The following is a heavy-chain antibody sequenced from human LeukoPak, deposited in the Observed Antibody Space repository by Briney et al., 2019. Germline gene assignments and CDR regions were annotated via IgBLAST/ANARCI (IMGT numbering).Heavy chain of an antibody. CDR2: IWYDVSNK. V-gene: IGHV3-33*06. Sequence: GGSLRLSCAASGFTFSSYGMHWVRQAPGKGLEWVAVIWYDVSNKYYADSVKGRFTISRDNSKNTLYLQMNSLRAEDTAVYYCAKNYYDSSGYYFLYAFDIWGQGTMVTVSS. J-gene: IGHJ3*02. CDR3: AKNYYDSSGYYFLYAFDI. CDR1: GFTFSSYG. D-gene: IGHD3-22*01.